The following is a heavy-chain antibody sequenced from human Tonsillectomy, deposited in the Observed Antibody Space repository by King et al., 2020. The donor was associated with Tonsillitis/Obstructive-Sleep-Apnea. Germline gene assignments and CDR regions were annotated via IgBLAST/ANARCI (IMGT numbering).Heavy chain of an antibody. Sequence: VQLQQWGAGLLKPSETLSLTCAVYGGSFSGYYWSWIRQPPGKGLEWIGENNHSGSTNYNPSPKSRVTISVDTSKNQFSLKLGSVTAADTAVYYCARAEYSSSSLYYYYYIDVWGKGTTVTVSS. D-gene: IGHD6-6*01. CDR1: GGSFSGYY. V-gene: IGHV4-34*01. J-gene: IGHJ6*03. CDR2: NNHSGST. CDR3: ARAEYSSSSLYYYYYIDV.